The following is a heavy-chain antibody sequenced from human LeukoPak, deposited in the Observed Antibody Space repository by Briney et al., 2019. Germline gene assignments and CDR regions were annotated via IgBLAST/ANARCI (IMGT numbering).Heavy chain of an antibody. CDR3: ARDGRYSSSPGYFDY. CDR1: GGSISSYY. V-gene: IGHV4-4*07. CDR2: IYTSGST. J-gene: IGHJ4*02. D-gene: IGHD6-13*01. Sequence: SETLSLTCTVSGGSISSYYWSWIRQPAGKGLEWIGRIYTSGSTNYNPTLKSRVTMSVDTSKNQFSLKLSSVTAADTAVYYCARDGRYSSSPGYFDYWGQGTLVTVSS.